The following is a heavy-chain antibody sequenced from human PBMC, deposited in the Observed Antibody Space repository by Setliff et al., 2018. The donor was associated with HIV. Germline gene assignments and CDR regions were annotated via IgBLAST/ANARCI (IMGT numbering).Heavy chain of an antibody. V-gene: IGHV4-31*03. Sequence: TLSLTCTVSGVSVSSGGYYWSWIRQHPGKGLEWIGDVHHTGTTYLNPPLKSRITISVDTSKNQFSLKLGFVTAADTAVYHCAIGESSTWDLAEHFQHWGHGTLVTVSS. J-gene: IGHJ1*01. CDR3: AIGESSTWDLAEHFQH. D-gene: IGHD2-2*01. CDR1: GVSVSSGGYY. CDR2: VHHTGTT.